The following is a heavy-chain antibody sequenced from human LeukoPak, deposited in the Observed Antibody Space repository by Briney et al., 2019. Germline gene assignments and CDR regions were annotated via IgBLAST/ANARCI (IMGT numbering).Heavy chain of an antibody. CDR3: ARRGGAVVVPAAKTIGRAYYFDY. CDR1: GGSISSSNW. Sequence: SGTLSLTCAVSGGSISSSNWWSWVRQPPGKGLEWIGEIYHSGSTNYNPSLKSRVTISVDTSKNQFSLKLSSVTAADTAVYYCARRGGAVVVPAAKTIGRAYYFDYWGQGTLVTVSS. CDR2: IYHSGST. D-gene: IGHD2-2*01. V-gene: IGHV4-4*02. J-gene: IGHJ4*02.